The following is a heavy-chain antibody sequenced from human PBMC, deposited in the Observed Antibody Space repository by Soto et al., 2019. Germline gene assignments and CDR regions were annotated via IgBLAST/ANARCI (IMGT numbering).Heavy chain of an antibody. CDR3: ARGGEGDCSGGSCYSYYYYGMDV. Sequence: PGGSLRLSCAASGFTFSSYGMHWVRQAPGKGLEWVAVIWYDGSNKYYADSVKGRFTISRDNSKNTLYLQMNSLRAEDTAVYYCARGGEGDCSGGSCYSYYYYGMDVWGQGTTVTVSS. J-gene: IGHJ6*02. CDR2: IWYDGSNK. V-gene: IGHV3-33*01. D-gene: IGHD2-15*01. CDR1: GFTFSSYG.